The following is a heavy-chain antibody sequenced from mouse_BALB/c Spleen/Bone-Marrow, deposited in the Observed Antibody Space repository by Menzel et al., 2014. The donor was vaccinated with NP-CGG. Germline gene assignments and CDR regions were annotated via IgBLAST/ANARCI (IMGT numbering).Heavy chain of an antibody. D-gene: IGHD1-1*01. V-gene: IGHV1-69*02. CDR1: GYTFTSYW. CDR2: IYPSDSYT. J-gene: IGHJ2*01. CDR3: TRGGSSPYYFDY. Sequence: QVQLQQSGAELVRPGASVKLSCKASGYTFTSYWISWVKQRPGRGLEWIGNIYPSDSYTNYNQKFKDKATLTVDKSSTTAYMQLSSPTSEDSAVYYCTRGGSSPYYFDYWGQGSTLTVSS.